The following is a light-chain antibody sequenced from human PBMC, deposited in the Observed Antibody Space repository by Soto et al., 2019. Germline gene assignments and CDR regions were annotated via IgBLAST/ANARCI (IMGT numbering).Light chain of an antibody. CDR3: AVWDDSLNGVV. Sequence: QSVLTQPPSASGTPGQRVTIACSGSSSNIGSNTVNWYQQLPGTAPKLFIYSNNQRPSGVPDRFSGSKSGTSASLAISGLQSEDEADYYCAVWDDSLNGVVFGGGTHLTVL. CDR1: SSNIGSNT. V-gene: IGLV1-44*01. J-gene: IGLJ2*01. CDR2: SNN.